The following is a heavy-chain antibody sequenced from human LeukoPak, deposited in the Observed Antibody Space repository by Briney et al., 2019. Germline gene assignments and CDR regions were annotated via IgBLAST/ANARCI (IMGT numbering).Heavy chain of an antibody. CDR3: ARVESSSWYGGNYYYYYYMDV. V-gene: IGHV1-69*05. D-gene: IGHD6-13*01. CDR1: GGTFSSYA. CDR2: IIPIFGTA. J-gene: IGHJ6*03. Sequence: EASVKVSCKASGGTFSSYAISWVRQAPGQGLEWMGGIIPIFGTANYAQKFQGRVTITTDETTSTAYMELSSLRSEDTAVYYCARVESSSWYGGNYYYYYYMDVWGKGTTVTVSS.